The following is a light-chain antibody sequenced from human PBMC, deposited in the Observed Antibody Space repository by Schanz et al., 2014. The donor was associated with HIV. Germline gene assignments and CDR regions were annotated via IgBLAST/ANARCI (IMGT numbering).Light chain of an antibody. CDR3: SSLSTSGAPV. J-gene: IGLJ1*01. Sequence: QSALTQPPSASGSPGQSVTISCTGTSSDVGGYNYVSWYQQHPGKAPKLMIYEVSKRPSGVPDRFSGSKSGNTASLTVSGLQAEDEADYYCSSLSTSGAPVFGTGTKLTVL. V-gene: IGLV2-8*01. CDR2: EVS. CDR1: SSDVGGYNY.